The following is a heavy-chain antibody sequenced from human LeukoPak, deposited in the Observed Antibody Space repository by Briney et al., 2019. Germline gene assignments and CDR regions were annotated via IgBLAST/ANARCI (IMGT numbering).Heavy chain of an antibody. J-gene: IGHJ4*02. CDR3: ARVRRIAVAGTLFDY. CDR1: DGSFSGYY. CDR2: INHSGST. V-gene: IGHV4-34*01. Sequence: SETLSLTCAVYDGSFSGYYWSWIRQPPGKGLEWIGEINHSGSTNYNPSLKSRVTISVDTSKNQFSLKLSSVSAADTAVYYCARVRRIAVAGTLFDYWGQGTLVTVSS. D-gene: IGHD6-19*01.